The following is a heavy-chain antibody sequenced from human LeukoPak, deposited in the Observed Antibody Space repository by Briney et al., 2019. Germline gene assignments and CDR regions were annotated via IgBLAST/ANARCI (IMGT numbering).Heavy chain of an antibody. D-gene: IGHD3-10*01. CDR3: ARVIRRFGEFSSDY. CDR1: GFTFSNYS. CDR2: ISSRSSSI. V-gene: IGHV3-48*02. J-gene: IGHJ4*02. Sequence: GGSLRLSCVVSGFTFSNYSMNWVRQAPGKGLEWVSYISSRSSSIYHLDSVKGRFTISRDNAKNSLYLQMNSLRDEDTAVYYCARVIRRFGEFSSDYWGQGTLVTVSS.